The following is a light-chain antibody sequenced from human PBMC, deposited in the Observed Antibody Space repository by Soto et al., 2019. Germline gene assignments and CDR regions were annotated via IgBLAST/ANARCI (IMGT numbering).Light chain of an antibody. J-gene: IGKJ1*01. CDR3: QQYGYSPQT. CDR2: AAS. CDR1: QTIDNH. Sequence: MPPSPATLSVSPGERATRSCRASQTIDNHLAWYQQKPGQAPRLLIYAASSRATDIPDRFSGSGSGTDFTLTISRLEPEDFAVYYCQQYGYSPQTFGQGSKVDIK. V-gene: IGKV3-20*01.